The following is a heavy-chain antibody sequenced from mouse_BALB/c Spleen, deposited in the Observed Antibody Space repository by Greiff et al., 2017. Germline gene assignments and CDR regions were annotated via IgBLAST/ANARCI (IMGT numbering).Heavy chain of an antibody. Sequence: EVQLQQSGPELVKPGASVKISCKASGYSFTGYFMNWVMQSHGKSLEWIGRINPYNGDTFYNQKFKGKATLTVDKSSSTAHMELRRLASEDSAVYYCARRWFAYWGQGTLVTVSA. CDR1: GYSFTGYF. CDR3: ARRWFAY. J-gene: IGHJ3*01. CDR2: INPYNGDT. V-gene: IGHV1-20*02.